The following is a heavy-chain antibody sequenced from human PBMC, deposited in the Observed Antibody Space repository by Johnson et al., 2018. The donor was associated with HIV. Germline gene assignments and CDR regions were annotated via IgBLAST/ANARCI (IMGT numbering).Heavy chain of an antibody. CDR1: GFTFSSSW. D-gene: IGHD3-22*01. Sequence: VQLVESGGGVVQPGRSLRLSCAASGFTFSSSWMHWVCQAPEKGLEWVADIKCDGSEKYYVDSVKGRLTISSDNAKKSLFLQMNSLRAEDTALYYCARVTSFYYDSSGYYCDAFDIWGQGTLVTVSS. CDR3: ARVTSFYYDSSGYYCDAFDI. V-gene: IGHV3-52*01. J-gene: IGHJ3*02. CDR2: IKCDGSEK.